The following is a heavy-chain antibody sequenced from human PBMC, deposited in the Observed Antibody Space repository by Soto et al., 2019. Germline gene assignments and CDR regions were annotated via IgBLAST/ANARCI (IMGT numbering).Heavy chain of an antibody. CDR1: GFTFSSYS. CDR3: ARDEGRPTPLVEITIFGVVSGMDV. D-gene: IGHD3-3*01. J-gene: IGHJ6*02. Sequence: PGGSLRLSCAASGFTFSSYSMNWVRQAPGKGLEWVSSISSSSSYIYYADSVKGRFTISRDNAKNSLYLQMNSLRAEDTAVYYCARDEGRPTPLVEITIFGVVSGMDVWGQGTTVTVSS. CDR2: ISSSSSYI. V-gene: IGHV3-21*01.